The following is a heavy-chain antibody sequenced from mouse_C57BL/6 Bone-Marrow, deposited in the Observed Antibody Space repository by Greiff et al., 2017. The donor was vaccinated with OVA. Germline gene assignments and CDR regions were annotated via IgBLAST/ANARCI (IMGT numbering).Heavy chain of an antibody. J-gene: IGHJ3*01. CDR1: GYTFTSYW. D-gene: IGHD1-1*01. CDR3: ARGGTVVGPPWFAY. Sequence: QVQLQQPGAELVKPGASVKLSCKASGYTFTSYWMHWVKQRPGQGLEWIGMIHPNSGSTNYNEKFKSKATLTVDKSSSTAHMQLSSLTSEDSAVYYCARGGTVVGPPWFAYWGQGTLVTVSA. V-gene: IGHV1-64*01. CDR2: IHPNSGST.